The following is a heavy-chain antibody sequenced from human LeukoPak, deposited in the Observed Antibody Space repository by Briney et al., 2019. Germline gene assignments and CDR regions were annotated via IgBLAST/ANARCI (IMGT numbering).Heavy chain of an antibody. V-gene: IGHV4-38-2*02. CDR3: ARVHHERLRLDV. Sequence: PSETLSLTCKVSGYSIGRDYYWAWLRQPPGKGLEWIGSIFHTGRTVYNPSYESRLTISMDTSKNEFFLRLNSVTAADTAVYYCARVHHERLRLDVWGQGTTVTVSS. J-gene: IGHJ6*02. CDR1: GYSIGRDYY. D-gene: IGHD2-21*02. CDR2: IFHTGRT.